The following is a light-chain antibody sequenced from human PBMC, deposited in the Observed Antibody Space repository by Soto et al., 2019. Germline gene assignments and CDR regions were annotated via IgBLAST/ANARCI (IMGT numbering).Light chain of an antibody. Sequence: EVVLTQSPGTLSLSPGERATLSCRASQSVRGNSLAWYQQKPGQAPRLLISGASSRASGIPDRFSGSGSGTDFTLTISRLEPEDFAVYYCQQYGFSLRTFGQGTKVDIK. V-gene: IGKV3-20*01. CDR3: QQYGFSLRT. J-gene: IGKJ1*01. CDR2: GAS. CDR1: QSVRGNS.